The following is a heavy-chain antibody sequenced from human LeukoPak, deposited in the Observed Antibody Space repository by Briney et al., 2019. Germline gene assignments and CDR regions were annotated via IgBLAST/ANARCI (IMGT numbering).Heavy chain of an antibody. CDR2: ISYDGSNK. CDR3: AKVFRLGLYSSSYFDY. D-gene: IGHD6-13*01. J-gene: IGHJ4*02. V-gene: IGHV3-30*18. CDR1: GFTFSSYG. Sequence: GRSLRLSCAASGFTFSSYGMHWVRQAPGKGLEWVAVISYDGSNKYYADSVKGRFTISRDNSKNTLYLQMNSLRAEDTAVYYCAKVFRLGLYSSSYFDYWGQGTLVTVSS.